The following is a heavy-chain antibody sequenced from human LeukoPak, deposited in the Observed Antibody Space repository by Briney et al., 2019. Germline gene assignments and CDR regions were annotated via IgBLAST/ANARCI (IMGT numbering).Heavy chain of an antibody. Sequence: PSETLSLTCSVSGGSLSNYYRSWIRQPPGKGLEWVGYIDYSGSTNYNASLKSRVTISVDTSKNQFSLKLSSVTAADTAVYYCVRQSAAAGTHWFDPWGQGTLVTVSS. V-gene: IGHV4-59*08. J-gene: IGHJ5*02. D-gene: IGHD6-25*01. CDR3: VRQSAAAGTHWFDP. CDR2: IDYSGST. CDR1: GGSLSNYY.